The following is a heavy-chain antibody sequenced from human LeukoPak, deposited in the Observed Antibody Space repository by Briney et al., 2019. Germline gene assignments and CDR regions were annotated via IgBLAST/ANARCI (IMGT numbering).Heavy chain of an antibody. Sequence: GGSLRLSCAASGFTFSSYAMSWVRQAPGKGLEWVSSISSSSSYIYYADSVKGRFTISRDNAKNSLYLQMNSLRAEDTAVYYCARESGHVEWELRGYFDYWGQGTLVTVSS. CDR1: GFTFSSYA. V-gene: IGHV3-21*01. CDR3: ARESGHVEWELRGYFDY. D-gene: IGHD1-26*01. J-gene: IGHJ4*02. CDR2: ISSSSSYI.